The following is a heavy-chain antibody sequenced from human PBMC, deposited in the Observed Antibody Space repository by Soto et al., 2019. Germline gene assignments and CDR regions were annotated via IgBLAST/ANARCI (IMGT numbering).Heavy chain of an antibody. Sequence: GGSLRLSCAASGFIFSSSAMHWVRQAPGKGLEWLAVISYDGSNKYYTDTVKGQFTISRDNSKKTIYLQMNRLRPEDTAVYYCAREKGSWNYHDACAFWGQGTMAPV. CDR3: AREKGSWNYHDACAF. D-gene: IGHD1-7*01. CDR2: ISYDGSNK. J-gene: IGHJ3*01. CDR1: GFIFSSSA. V-gene: IGHV3-30-3*01.